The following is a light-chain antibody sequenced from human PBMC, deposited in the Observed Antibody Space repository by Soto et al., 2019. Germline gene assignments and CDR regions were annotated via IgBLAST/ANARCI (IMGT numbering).Light chain of an antibody. Sequence: IQMTQSPSSLSASVGERVTITCRASQGIRSFLAWYQQKPGRAPKLLIYGASTLQSGVPSWFSGCGSGTNLTLTISSLQLDDFVTYYCQHLNSFPSTFGLRTKVEIQ. CDR2: GAS. J-gene: IGKJ3*01. CDR3: QHLNSFPST. V-gene: IGKV1-9*01. CDR1: QGIRSF.